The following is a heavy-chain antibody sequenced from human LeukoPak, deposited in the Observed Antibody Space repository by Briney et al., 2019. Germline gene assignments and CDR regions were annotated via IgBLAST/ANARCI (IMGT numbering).Heavy chain of an antibody. CDR3: ASANYDFSDY. J-gene: IGHJ4*02. V-gene: IGHV1-69*04. CDR2: IIHILGIA. Sequence: SSVKVSCKASGGTFSSYAISWVRQAPGQGLEWMGRIIHILGIANYAQKFQGRVTITADKSTSTAYMELSSLRSEDTAVYYCASANYDFSDYWGQGTLVTVSS. D-gene: IGHD3-3*01. CDR1: GGTFSSYA.